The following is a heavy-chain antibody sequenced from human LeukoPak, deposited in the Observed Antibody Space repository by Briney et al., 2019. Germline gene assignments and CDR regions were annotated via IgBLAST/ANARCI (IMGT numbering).Heavy chain of an antibody. J-gene: IGHJ4*02. CDR2: INPTGDST. D-gene: IGHD4-23*01. CDR1: GYTFSSYY. CDR3: AREASGGYFDY. V-gene: IGHV1-46*01. Sequence: ASVKVSCKASGYTFSSYYMHRVRQAPGQGLEWVGLINPTGDSTNYAQNFRGRVTMTRDTSTSTVYMDLNSLRSEDTAVYYCAREASGGYFDYWGQGTLVTVSS.